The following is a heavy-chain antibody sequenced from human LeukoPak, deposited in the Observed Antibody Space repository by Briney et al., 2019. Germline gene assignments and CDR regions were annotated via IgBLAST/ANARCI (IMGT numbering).Heavy chain of an antibody. D-gene: IGHD2-21*02. CDR1: GFTLCNYA. CDR2: ITGDGSST. J-gene: IGHJ4*02. CDR3: AKARIVVVTALDY. V-gene: IGHV3-23*01. Sequence: GGSLRLSCAASGFTLCNYAMGWVRQAPGEGLEWVSAITGDGSSTYNADSVKGRFTVSRDNSKNTLYLQMNSLRAEDTATYYCAKARIVVVTALDYWGQGTLVIVSS.